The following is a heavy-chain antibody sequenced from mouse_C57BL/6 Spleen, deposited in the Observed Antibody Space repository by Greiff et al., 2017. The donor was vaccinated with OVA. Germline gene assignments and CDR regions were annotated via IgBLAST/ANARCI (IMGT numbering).Heavy chain of an antibody. V-gene: IGHV1-5*01. CDR3: TGGLYGSEYYYAMDY. Sequence: EVQLQESGTVLARPWASVKMSCKTSGYTFTSYWMHWVQQRPGQGLEWIGAIYPGNSDTSYNHKFKCKAKLNGVTSASTAYMELSSLTNENSAVYYCTGGLYGSEYYYAMDYWGQGTSVTVSS. D-gene: IGHD1-1*01. CDR1: GYTFTSYW. CDR2: IYPGNSDT. J-gene: IGHJ4*01.